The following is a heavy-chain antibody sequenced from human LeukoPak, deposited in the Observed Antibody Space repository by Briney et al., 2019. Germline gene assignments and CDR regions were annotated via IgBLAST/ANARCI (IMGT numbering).Heavy chain of an antibody. Sequence: SETLSLTCTVSGGSISSFYWSWIRQPPGKGLEWIGYIHYSGSTNYNTSLKSRVTISVDTSKNQFSLKLSSVTAADTAVYYCARDEGRGAFEIWGQGTMVTVSS. CDR2: IHYSGST. J-gene: IGHJ3*02. V-gene: IGHV4-59*01. CDR1: GGSISSFY. CDR3: ARDEGRGAFEI.